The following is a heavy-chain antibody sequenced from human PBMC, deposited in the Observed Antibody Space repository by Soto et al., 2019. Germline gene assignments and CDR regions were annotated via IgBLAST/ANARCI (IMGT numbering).Heavy chain of an antibody. D-gene: IGHD6-6*01. Sequence: ASVKVSCKASGYTFTSYYMHWVRQATGQRLEWMGIINPSGGSTSYAQKFQGRVTMTRDTSTSTVYMELSSLRSEDTAVYYCARSIAARPKHDYYYYYGMDVWGQGTTVTVSS. V-gene: IGHV1-46*01. CDR1: GYTFTSYY. CDR2: INPSGGST. J-gene: IGHJ6*02. CDR3: ARSIAARPKHDYYYYYGMDV.